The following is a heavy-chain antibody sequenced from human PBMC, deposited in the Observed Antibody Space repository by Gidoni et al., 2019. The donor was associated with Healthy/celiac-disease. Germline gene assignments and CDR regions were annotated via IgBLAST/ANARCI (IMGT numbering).Heavy chain of an antibody. CDR3: AKDVGWGGSGSLGN. J-gene: IGHJ4*02. D-gene: IGHD3-10*01. CDR1: GFTLSNYG. CDR2: ISYDKSKK. V-gene: IGHV3-30*18. Sequence: QVQLVESGGGVVQPGRSLRLPCTDSGFTLSNYGMHWVRQAPGKGLAWVAFISYDKSKKYYTDSVKGRFTISRDNSKNTLYLQMNSLRAEDTAIYYCAKDVGWGGSGSLGNWGQGTLVTVSS.